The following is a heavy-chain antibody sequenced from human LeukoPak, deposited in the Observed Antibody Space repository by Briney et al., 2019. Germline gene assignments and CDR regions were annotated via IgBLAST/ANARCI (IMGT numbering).Heavy chain of an antibody. CDR2: ISWNSGSI. CDR3: AKDTDYGGTDAFDI. V-gene: IGHV3-9*01. D-gene: IGHD4-23*01. CDR1: GFTFDDYA. Sequence: GGSLRLSCAASGFTFDDYAMHWLRQAPGKGLEWVSGISWNSGSIGYADSVKGRFTISRDNAKNSLYLQMNSLRAEDTALYYCAKDTDYGGTDAFDIWGQGTMVTASS. J-gene: IGHJ3*02.